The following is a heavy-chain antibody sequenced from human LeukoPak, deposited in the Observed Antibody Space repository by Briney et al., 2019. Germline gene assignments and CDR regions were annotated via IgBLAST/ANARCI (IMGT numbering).Heavy chain of an antibody. D-gene: IGHD3-22*01. CDR1: GYTFTSYG. CDR2: INPNSGGT. CDR3: AYLDYYDSSNY. Sequence: ASVKVSCKASGYTFTSYGISWVRQAPGQGLEWMGWINPNSGGTNYAQKFQGRVTMTRDTSISTAYMELSRLRSDDTAVYYCAYLDYYDSSNYWGQGTLVTVSS. V-gene: IGHV1-2*02. J-gene: IGHJ4*02.